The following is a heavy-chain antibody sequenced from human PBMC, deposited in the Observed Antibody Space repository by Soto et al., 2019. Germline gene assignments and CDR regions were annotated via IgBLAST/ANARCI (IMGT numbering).Heavy chain of an antibody. CDR2: IGTAGDT. J-gene: IGHJ6*03. V-gene: IGHV3-13*01. Sequence: GGSLRLSCAASGFTFSSYDMHWVRQATGKGLEWVSAIGTAGDTYYPGSVKGRFTISRENVKNSLYLQMNSLRAGDTAVYYCARGYCSGGSCYPGPTYYYMDVWGKGTTVTVSS. CDR3: ARGYCSGGSCYPGPTYYYMDV. CDR1: GFTFSSYD. D-gene: IGHD2-15*01.